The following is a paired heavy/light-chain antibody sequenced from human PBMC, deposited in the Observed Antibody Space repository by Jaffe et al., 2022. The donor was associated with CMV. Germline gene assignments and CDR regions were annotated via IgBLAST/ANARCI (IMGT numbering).Light chain of an antibody. CDR1: SSNIGNNY. J-gene: IGLJ2*01. Sequence: QSVLTQPPSVSAAPAQKVTISCSGSSSNIGNNYVSWYQQLPGTAPKLLIYENDKRPSGIPDRFSGSKSDTSATLGITGLQTGDEADYYCGTWDTSLSALVFGGGTKLTVL. CDR2: END. CDR3: GTWDTSLSALV. V-gene: IGLV1-51*02.
Heavy chain of an antibody. CDR3: ARGTPRNMVTEPYYFDY. CDR2: MNADSGNT. Sequence: QVQLVQSGPEVKKPGASVKVSCKASGYTFTSYDVNWVRQATGQGLEWMGWMNADSGNTGYAQKFQGRVTMTRSTSISTAYMELSSLNSDDTAVYYCARGTPRNMVTEPYYFDYWGQGILVTVSS. CDR1: GYTFTSYD. D-gene: IGHD2-21*02. J-gene: IGHJ4*02. V-gene: IGHV1-8*01.